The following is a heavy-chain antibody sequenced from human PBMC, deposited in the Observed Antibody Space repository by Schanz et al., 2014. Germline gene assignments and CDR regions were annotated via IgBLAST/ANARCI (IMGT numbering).Heavy chain of an antibody. V-gene: IGHV3-7*01. J-gene: IGHJ4*02. Sequence: VQLVESGGGVVQRGGSLRLSCAASGFIFSNYGMHWVRQAPGKGLEWVANMNQDGSVKNYVDSVKGRFTISRDNAKNSLYLQMNSLRAEDTAVYYCARDKGGLIPFDYWGQGTLVAVSS. CDR3: ARDKGGLIPFDY. CDR1: GFIFSNYG. D-gene: IGHD2-15*01. CDR2: MNQDGSVK.